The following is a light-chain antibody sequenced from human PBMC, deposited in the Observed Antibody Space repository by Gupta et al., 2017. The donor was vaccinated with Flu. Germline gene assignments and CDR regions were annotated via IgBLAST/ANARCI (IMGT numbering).Light chain of an antibody. CDR3: QQSYSTPWT. Sequence: DIQMTQSPSSLSASVGDRVTITCRASQSVNSYLNWYQQRPGKAPKLLIYAASTLQAGVPSRFSGSGFATDFTLTISSLQPEDFATYWCQQSYSTPWTFGQGTKVEIK. CDR1: QSVNSY. V-gene: IGKV1-39*01. J-gene: IGKJ1*01. CDR2: AAS.